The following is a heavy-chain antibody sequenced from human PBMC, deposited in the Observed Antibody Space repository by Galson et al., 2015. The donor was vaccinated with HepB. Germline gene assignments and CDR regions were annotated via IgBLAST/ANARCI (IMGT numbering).Heavy chain of an antibody. Sequence: SLRLSCAASGFTFSSYAMHWVRQAPGKGLEWVAVISYDGSNKYYADSVKGRFTISRDNSMNTLYLQMNSLRAEDTAVYYCARGIGVGYYDSSGYYSPLYYFDYWGQGTLVTVSS. V-gene: IGHV3-30*04. CDR3: ARGIGVGYYDSSGYYSPLYYFDY. CDR1: GFTFSSYA. CDR2: ISYDGSNK. D-gene: IGHD3-22*01. J-gene: IGHJ4*02.